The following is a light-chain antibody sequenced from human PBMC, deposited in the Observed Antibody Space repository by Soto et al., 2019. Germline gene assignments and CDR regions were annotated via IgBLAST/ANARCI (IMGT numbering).Light chain of an antibody. CDR3: CSYAGSSTYV. CDR2: EGS. Sequence: QSVLTQPASVSGSPGQSITIPCTGTSSDVGSYNLVSWYQQHPGKAPNLMIYEGSKRPSGVSNRFSGSKSGNTASLTISGLQAEDEADYYCCSYAGSSTYVFGTGTKVTVL. CDR1: SSDVGSYNL. J-gene: IGLJ1*01. V-gene: IGLV2-23*01.